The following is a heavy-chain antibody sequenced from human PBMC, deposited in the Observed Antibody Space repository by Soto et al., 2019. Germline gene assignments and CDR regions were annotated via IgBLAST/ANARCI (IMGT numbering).Heavy chain of an antibody. CDR2: INAGNGNT. D-gene: IGHD3-10*01. V-gene: IGHV1-3*01. CDR3: ARDNRMVRGPYYYYGMDV. Sequence: AASVKVSCKASGYTFTSYAMHWVRQAPGQRLEWMGWINAGNGNTKYSQKFQGRVTITRDTSASTAYMELSSLRSEDTAVYYCARDNRMVRGPYYYYGMDVWGQGTTVTVSS. CDR1: GYTFTSYA. J-gene: IGHJ6*02.